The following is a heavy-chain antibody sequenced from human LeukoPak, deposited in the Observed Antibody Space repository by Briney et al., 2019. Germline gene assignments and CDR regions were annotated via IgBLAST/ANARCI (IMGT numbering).Heavy chain of an antibody. J-gene: IGHJ6*03. CDR3: AKGGRVGGGITMIRGVRNFYYYMDV. D-gene: IGHD3-10*01. CDR2: ISGSGDRT. Sequence: TGGSLRLSCAASGFTFSSYGMSWVRQAPGKGLEWVSAISGSGDRTYYAGSVKGRFTISRDNSKNTLYLQMNSLRAEDTAVYYCAKGGRVGGGITMIRGVRNFYYYMDVWGKGTTVIISS. CDR1: GFTFSSYG. V-gene: IGHV3-23*01.